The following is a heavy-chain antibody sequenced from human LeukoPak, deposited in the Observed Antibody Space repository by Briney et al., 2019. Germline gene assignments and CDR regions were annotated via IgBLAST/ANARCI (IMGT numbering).Heavy chain of an antibody. D-gene: IGHD6-6*01. Sequence: SETLSLTCAVSGGSISSGGYSWSWIRQPPGKGLEWIGYIYYSGSTNYNPSLKSRVTISVDTSKNQFSLKLSSVTVADTAVYYCARGLYSSSIYFDYWGQGTLVTVSS. V-gene: IGHV4-61*08. CDR1: GGSISSGGYS. CDR3: ARGLYSSSIYFDY. J-gene: IGHJ4*02. CDR2: IYYSGST.